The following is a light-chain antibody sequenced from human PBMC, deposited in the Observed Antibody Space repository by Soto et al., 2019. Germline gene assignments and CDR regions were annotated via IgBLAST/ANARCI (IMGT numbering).Light chain of an antibody. CDR3: QQRSNWLT. V-gene: IGKV3-11*01. CDR1: QIVSSY. J-gene: IGKJ4*01. Sequence: EIVFTKSPATLSLSPGERATLSCRAIQIVSSYLAWYQQKPGQAPRHLIYAASSSATGIPARFSGSGSGTDFTLTISSLEPEDFAVYYCQQRSNWLTFGGGTKVEIK. CDR2: AAS.